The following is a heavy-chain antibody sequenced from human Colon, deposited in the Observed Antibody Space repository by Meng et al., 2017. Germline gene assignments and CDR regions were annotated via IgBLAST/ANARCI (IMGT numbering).Heavy chain of an antibody. CDR1: NGSINSADYY. J-gene: IGHJ4*02. CDR3: ARNPVIPDARTFDF. Sequence: QVQLQESGPGLVKPSQTLPLPCTISNGSINSADYYWNWIRQPPGKGPEWLGYIHSSGNTYYTPSLKSRLAMSLDTSKNQFSLRLTSVTAADTAVYYCARNPVIPDARTFDFWGQGALVTVSS. V-gene: IGHV4-30-4*01. D-gene: IGHD2-2*01. CDR2: IHSSGNT.